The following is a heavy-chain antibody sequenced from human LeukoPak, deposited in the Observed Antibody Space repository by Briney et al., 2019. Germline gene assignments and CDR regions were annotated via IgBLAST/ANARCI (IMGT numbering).Heavy chain of an antibody. CDR3: AKDRALWSFDY. CDR2: ITGSGSDT. J-gene: IGHJ4*02. CDR1: GFTFSYSA. V-gene: IGHV3-23*01. Sequence: GGSLRLSCAASGFTFSYSAMTWVRQAPGRGLEWVSAITGSGSDTYYADSVKGRFTISRDNSENMVYLQMNSLRSEDTAVYYCAKDRALWSFDYWGQGTLVTVSS. D-gene: IGHD1-1*01.